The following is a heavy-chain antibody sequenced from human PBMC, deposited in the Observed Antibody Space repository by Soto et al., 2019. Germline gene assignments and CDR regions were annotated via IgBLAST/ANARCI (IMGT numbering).Heavy chain of an antibody. J-gene: IGHJ1*01. CDR3: AKVLLDDFWSGYYRVMQD. D-gene: IGHD3-3*01. CDR2: ISHDGRNE. V-gene: IGHV3-30*18. Sequence: QVQLVESGGGVVQPGRSLRLSCAASGFTFSSCGMHWVRQAPGKGLEWVAVISHDGRNEFYADSVKGRFTLSRDNSRNTLYLQMNSLGTDDTAVYYCAKVLLDDFWSGYYRVMQDWGQGTLVTVSS. CDR1: GFTFSSCG.